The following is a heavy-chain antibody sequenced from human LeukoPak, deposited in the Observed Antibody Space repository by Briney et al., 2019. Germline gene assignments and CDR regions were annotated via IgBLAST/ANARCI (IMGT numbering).Heavy chain of an antibody. CDR2: ISYDGSNK. CDR3: ARRRCPSVSPAGNHDAFDI. Sequence: GGSLRLSCAASGFTFSSYAMHWVRQAPGKGLEWVAVISYDGSNKYYADSVKGRFTISRDNSKNTLYLQMNSLRAEDTAVYYCARRRCPSVSPAGNHDAFDIWGQGTMVSVSS. D-gene: IGHD1-14*01. CDR1: GFTFSSYA. J-gene: IGHJ3*02. V-gene: IGHV3-30-3*01.